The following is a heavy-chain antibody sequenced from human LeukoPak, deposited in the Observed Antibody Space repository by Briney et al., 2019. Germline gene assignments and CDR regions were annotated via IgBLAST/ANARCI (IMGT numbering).Heavy chain of an antibody. CDR1: GYDFSTYW. V-gene: IGHV5-10-1*01. Sequence: GESLKISCKGLGYDFSTYWNAWVRQMPGKGLEWMGMIDPTDSYTNYSPSFQGHVTISTDKSISTAYLQWSSLKASDTAIYYCARRGRSSSNFDFWGQGTLATVSS. J-gene: IGHJ4*02. CDR3: ARRGRSSSNFDF. CDR2: IDPTDSYT. D-gene: IGHD6-6*01.